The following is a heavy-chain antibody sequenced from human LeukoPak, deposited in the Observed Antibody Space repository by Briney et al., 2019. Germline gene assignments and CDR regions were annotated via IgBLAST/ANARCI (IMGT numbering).Heavy chain of an antibody. CDR1: GGSISSYY. V-gene: IGHV4-59*01. Sequence: PLETLSLTCTVSGGSISSYYWSWIRQSPGKGLEWIGYIYYTGSTNHNPSLKSRVTISVDTSKNQFSLKLSSVTAADTAVYYCAGNLVPDYWGQGILVTVSS. D-gene: IGHD3-16*02. J-gene: IGHJ4*02. CDR2: IYYTGST. CDR3: AGNLVPDY.